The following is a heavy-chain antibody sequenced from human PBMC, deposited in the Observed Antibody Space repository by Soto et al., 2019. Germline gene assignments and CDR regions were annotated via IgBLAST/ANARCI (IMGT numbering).Heavy chain of an antibody. J-gene: IGHJ1*01. CDR3: ARDLGSSWYPEYFQH. CDR2: IWYDGSNK. V-gene: IGHV3-33*01. Sequence: PGGSLRLSCAASGFTFSSYGMHWVRQAPGKGLEWVAVIWYDGSNKYYADSVKGRFTISRDNAKNSLYLQMNSLRAEDTAVYYCARDLGSSWYPEYFQHWGQDTLVTVSS. CDR1: GFTFSSYG. D-gene: IGHD6-13*01.